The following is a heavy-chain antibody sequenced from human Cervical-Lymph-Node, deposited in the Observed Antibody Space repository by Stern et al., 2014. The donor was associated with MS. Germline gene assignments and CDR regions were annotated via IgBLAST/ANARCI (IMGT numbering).Heavy chain of an antibody. Sequence: VQLLESVAEVKKPGSSMKVSCKASGGSFSSIDISWVRQAPGHGLEWLGGIIPMFGTTNYAQKVQGRVTIVADESTNTVNMELRSLRSEDTAVYYCVRDQGGIADSWGQGTLVTVSS. V-gene: IGHV1-69*01. CDR3: VRDQGGIADS. CDR1: GGSFSSID. CDR2: IIPMFGTT. J-gene: IGHJ5*01. D-gene: IGHD6-13*01.